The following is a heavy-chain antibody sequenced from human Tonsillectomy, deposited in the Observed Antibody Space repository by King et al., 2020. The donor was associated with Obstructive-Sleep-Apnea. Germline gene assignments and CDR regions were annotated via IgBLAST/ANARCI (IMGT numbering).Heavy chain of an antibody. V-gene: IGHV3-11*01. CDR3: ARDPYCGGDCYSSDY. CDR1: GFTFSDYY. J-gene: IGHJ4*02. CDR2: ISSSGSTI. Sequence: VQLVESGGGLVKPGGSLRLSCAASGFTFSDYYISWIRQAPGKGLEWVSYISSSGSTIYYTDSVKGRFTNSRYNSKNSLYLQMNSLRAEDTAVYYCARDPYCGGDCYSSDYWGQGTLVTVSS. D-gene: IGHD2-21*02.